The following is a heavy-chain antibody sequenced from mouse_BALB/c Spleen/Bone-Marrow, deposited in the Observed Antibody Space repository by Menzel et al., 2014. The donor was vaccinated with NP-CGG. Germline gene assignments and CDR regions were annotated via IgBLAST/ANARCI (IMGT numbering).Heavy chain of an antibody. Sequence: VKLMEPGPGLVAPSQSLSITCTVSGFSLXGYGVNWVRQPPGKGLEWLGMIWGDGSTDYNSALKSRLSISKDNSKSQVFLKMNSLQTDDTARYYCARTLGHYAMDYWGQGTSVTVSS. J-gene: IGHJ4*01. CDR2: IWGDGST. CDR3: ARTLGHYAMDY. V-gene: IGHV2-6-7*01. D-gene: IGHD4-1*01. CDR1: GFSLXGYG.